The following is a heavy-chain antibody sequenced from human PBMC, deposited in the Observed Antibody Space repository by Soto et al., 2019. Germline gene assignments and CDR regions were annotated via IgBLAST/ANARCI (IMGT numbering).Heavy chain of an antibody. J-gene: IGHJ6*02. Sequence: EVQLVESGGGLVRPGGSLTLCCAASGFSFSPAWMNWVRQAPGKGLEWVGLIKSKGGGGTADYAAPVKGRFIISRDDSKNTIYLQMNSLKPEDTALYYRIWQQNFYYGRAVWGQGTTV. V-gene: IGHV3-15*07. CDR3: IWQQNFYYGRAV. D-gene: IGHD6-13*01. CDR2: IKSKGGGGTA. CDR1: GFSFSPAW.